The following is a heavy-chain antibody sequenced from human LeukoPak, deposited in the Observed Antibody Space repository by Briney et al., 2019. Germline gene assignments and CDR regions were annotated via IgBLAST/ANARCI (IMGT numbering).Heavy chain of an antibody. J-gene: IGHJ4*02. V-gene: IGHV4-34*01. Sequence: SETLSLTCAVYGGSFSGYYWSWIRQPPGKGLEWIGEINHSGSTNYNPSLKSRVTISVDTSKNQFSLKLSSVTAADTAVYYCARRPDYGGNSRFDYWGQGTLVTVSS. CDR2: INHSGST. CDR3: ARRPDYGGNSRFDY. CDR1: GGSFSGYY. D-gene: IGHD4-23*01.